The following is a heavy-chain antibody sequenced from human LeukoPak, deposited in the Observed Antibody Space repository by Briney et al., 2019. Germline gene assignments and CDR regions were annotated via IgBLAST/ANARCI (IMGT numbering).Heavy chain of an antibody. V-gene: IGHV1-69*01. J-gene: IGHJ4*02. D-gene: IGHD4-17*01. CDR3: AREGVMTTVTTGPFDY. CDR1: GGTFSSYA. CDR2: IIPIFGTA. Sequence: GASVKVSCKASGGTFSSYAISWVRQAPGQGLEWMGGIIPIFGTANYAQKFQGRVTITADESTSTAYTELSSLRSEDTAVYYCAREGVMTTVTTGPFDYWGQGTLVTVSS.